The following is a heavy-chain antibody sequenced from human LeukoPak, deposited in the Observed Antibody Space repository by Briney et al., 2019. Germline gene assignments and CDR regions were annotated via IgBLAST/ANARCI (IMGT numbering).Heavy chain of an antibody. CDR1: GYSFTNYD. CDR3: ARGLGTYWGKDFLNWFDP. V-gene: IGHV1-8*02. CDR2: VNPNNGDA. D-gene: IGHD7-27*01. J-gene: IGHJ5*02. Sequence: ASVKVSCKASGYSFTNYDINWVRQAAGQGLEWMAWVNPNNGDAGFSQKFQGRVTLTSNTSLTTAYMELTSLTSEDTAVYYCARGLGTYWGKDFLNWFDPWGQGTLVTVSS.